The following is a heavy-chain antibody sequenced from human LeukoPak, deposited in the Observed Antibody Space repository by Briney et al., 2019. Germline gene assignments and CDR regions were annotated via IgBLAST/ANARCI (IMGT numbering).Heavy chain of an antibody. Sequence: GTSLRLSCAASGFTFDDYAMHWVRQAPGKGLEWVSGISWNSGSIGYADSVKGRFTISRDNAKNSLYLQMNSLRAEDMALYYCAKDISSRDGYNLASDICGQGTMVTVSS. CDR1: GFTFDDYA. CDR2: ISWNSGSI. J-gene: IGHJ3*02. V-gene: IGHV3-9*03. D-gene: IGHD5-24*01. CDR3: AKDISSRDGYNLASDI.